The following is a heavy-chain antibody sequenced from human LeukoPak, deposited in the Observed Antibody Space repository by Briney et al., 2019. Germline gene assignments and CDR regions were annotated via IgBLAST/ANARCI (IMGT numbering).Heavy chain of an antibody. J-gene: IGHJ4*02. CDR2: IKQDGSDM. Sequence: PGGSLRLSCAASGFTFSNYWMIWVRQTPGKGLEWVANIKQDGSDMYYVDSVKGRFTISRDNAKNSLYLQMNSLRVEDTAVYYCARTGLADYWGQGTLVTVSS. V-gene: IGHV3-7*01. CDR1: GFTFSNYW. CDR3: ARTGLADY. D-gene: IGHD1-1*01.